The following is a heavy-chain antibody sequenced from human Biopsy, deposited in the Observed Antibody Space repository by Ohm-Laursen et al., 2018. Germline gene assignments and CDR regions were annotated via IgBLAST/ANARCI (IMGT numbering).Heavy chain of an antibody. V-gene: IGHV4-34*01. CDR1: GGSFSGYY. CDR2: KNHNGNN. J-gene: IGHJ5*02. D-gene: IGHD3-10*01. Sequence: SDTLSLTCAVYGGSFSGYYLSWIRQTPGKGLGWIGEKNHNGNNNTKPSLHSRVAISADPSKNQFSLNLYSLTAADTAVYFCARGLPRIAPMVRGRRTWFDPWGQGTLVTASS. CDR3: ARGLPRIAPMVRGRRTWFDP.